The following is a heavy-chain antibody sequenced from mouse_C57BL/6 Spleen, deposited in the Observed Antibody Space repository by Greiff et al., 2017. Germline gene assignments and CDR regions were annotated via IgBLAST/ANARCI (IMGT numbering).Heavy chain of an antibody. D-gene: IGHD1-1*01. Sequence: DVMLVESGGDLVKPGGSLKLSCAASGFTFSSYGMSWVRQTPDKRLEWVATISSGGSYTYYPDSVKGRFTISRDNAKNTLYLQMSSLKSEDTAMYYCARQLTTVVVDYFDYWGQGTTLTVSS. V-gene: IGHV5-6*02. CDR2: ISSGGSYT. J-gene: IGHJ2*01. CDR1: GFTFSSYG. CDR3: ARQLTTVVVDYFDY.